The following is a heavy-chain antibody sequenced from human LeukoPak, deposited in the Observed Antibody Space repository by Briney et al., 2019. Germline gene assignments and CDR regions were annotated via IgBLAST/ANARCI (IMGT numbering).Heavy chain of an antibody. J-gene: IGHJ4*02. Sequence: SSETLSLTRAVYGGSFSGYYWSWIRQPPGKGLEWIGEINHSGSTNYNPSLKSRVTISVDTSKNQFSLKLSSVTAADTAVYYCARGIWNRLDYWGQGTLVTVSS. CDR3: ARGIWNRLDY. D-gene: IGHD1-1*01. V-gene: IGHV4-34*01. CDR2: INHSGST. CDR1: GGSFSGYY.